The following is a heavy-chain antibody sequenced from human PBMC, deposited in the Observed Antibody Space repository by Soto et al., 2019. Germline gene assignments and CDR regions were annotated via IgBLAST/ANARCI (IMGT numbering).Heavy chain of an antibody. CDR3: ARDAPVSFGGVIGEVGYYGMDV. CDR2: IIPIFGTA. Sequence: QVQLVQSGAEVNKPGASVKVSCKASGGTFSSYAISWVRQAPGQGLEWMGGIIPIFGTANYAQKFKGRVTITADEATSTAYMELSSLRSEDTAVYYCARDAPVSFGGVIGEVGYYGMDVWGQGTTVTVSS. J-gene: IGHJ6*02. D-gene: IGHD3-16*01. V-gene: IGHV1-69*01. CDR1: GGTFSSYA.